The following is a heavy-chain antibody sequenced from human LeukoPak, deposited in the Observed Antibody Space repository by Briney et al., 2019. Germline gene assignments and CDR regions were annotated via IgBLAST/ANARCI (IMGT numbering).Heavy chain of an antibody. V-gene: IGHV3-7*01. CDR3: ARDRFTIRVDYYFDY. Sequence: GGSLRLSCAASGFSFSSYWMSWMRQAPGKGLEWVANIKFDGNEEYYVDSVKGRFTISRDNAKNSLYLQLNSLRVEDTAVYYCARDRFTIRVDYYFDYWGQGTLVTVSS. CDR1: GFSFSSYW. D-gene: IGHD3-9*01. J-gene: IGHJ4*02. CDR2: IKFDGNEE.